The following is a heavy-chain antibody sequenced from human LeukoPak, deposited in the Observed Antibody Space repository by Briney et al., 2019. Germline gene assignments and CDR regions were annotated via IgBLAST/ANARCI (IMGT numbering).Heavy chain of an antibody. CDR1: GGTFSSYA. CDR2: IIPIFGTA. CDR3: ARGAAAGAKTPNLFDP. D-gene: IGHD6-13*01. Sequence: GASVTVSCKASGGTFSSYAISWVRQAPGQGLEWMGGIIPIFGTANYAQKFQGRVTITSDESTSTAYMELSSLRSEDTAVYYCARGAAAGAKTPNLFDPGGQGTLVTVSS. J-gene: IGHJ5*02. V-gene: IGHV1-69*01.